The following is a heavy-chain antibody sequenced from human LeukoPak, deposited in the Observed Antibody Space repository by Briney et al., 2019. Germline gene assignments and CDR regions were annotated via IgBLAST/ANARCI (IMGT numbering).Heavy chain of an antibody. J-gene: IGHJ4*02. V-gene: IGHV3-7*04. CDR3: ARDLIAVAGY. CDR1: GFTFSNYW. D-gene: IGHD6-19*01. Sequence: GGSLRLSCAASGFTFSNYWMGWVRQAPGKGLEWVANIKQDGSEKYYVDSVKGRFTISRDNAKNSLYLQMNSLRAEDTAVYYCARDLIAVAGYWGQGTLVTVSS. CDR2: IKQDGSEK.